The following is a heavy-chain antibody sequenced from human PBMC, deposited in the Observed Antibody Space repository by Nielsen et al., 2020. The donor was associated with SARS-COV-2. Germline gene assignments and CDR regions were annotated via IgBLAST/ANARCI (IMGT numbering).Heavy chain of an antibody. J-gene: IGHJ4*02. CDR3: AASKSGYYFHL. D-gene: IGHD6-13*01. CDR2: ISASGGST. CDR1: GFTFTNYG. Sequence: GGSLRLSCAASGFTFTNYGMTWVRQDPGKGLEWDSTISASGGSTFYTDSVKGRFTISRDSFKNTLYLQMNSLRAEDTAVYYCAASKSGYYFHLWGQVTLVTVSP. V-gene: IGHV3-23*01.